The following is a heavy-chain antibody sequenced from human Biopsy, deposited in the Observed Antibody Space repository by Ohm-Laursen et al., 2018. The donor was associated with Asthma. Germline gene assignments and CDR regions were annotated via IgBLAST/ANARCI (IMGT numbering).Heavy chain of an antibody. J-gene: IGHJ5*02. Sequence: SLRLSCSASGFAFNNSSMTWVRQAPGKGLEWVSSISASGVRTFYADPVKGRFTVSRDNSRNTLYLQLSTLRVEDTAVYFCAKITTDRQKANNWFDPWGQGNLVTVSS. D-gene: IGHD3-22*01. CDR3: AKITTDRQKANNWFDP. CDR1: GFAFNNSS. V-gene: IGHV3-23*01. CDR2: ISASGVRT.